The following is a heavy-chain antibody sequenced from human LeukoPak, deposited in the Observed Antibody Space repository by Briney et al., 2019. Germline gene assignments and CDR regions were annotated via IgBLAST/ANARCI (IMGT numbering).Heavy chain of an antibody. CDR3: AKDPCSGGSCYVDY. CDR2: IRYDGSNK. J-gene: IGHJ4*02. Sequence: GGSLRLSCAASGFTFSSYGMHWVRQAPGKGLEWVAFIRYDGSNKYYADSVKGRFTISRDDSKNTLYLQMNSLRAEDTAVYYCAKDPCSGGSCYVDYWGQGTLVTVSS. V-gene: IGHV3-30*02. D-gene: IGHD2-15*01. CDR1: GFTFSSYG.